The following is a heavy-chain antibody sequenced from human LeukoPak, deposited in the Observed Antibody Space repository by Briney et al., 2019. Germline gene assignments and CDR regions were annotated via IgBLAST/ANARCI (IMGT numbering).Heavy chain of an antibody. V-gene: IGHV5-51*01. D-gene: IGHD5-12*01. CDR3: ARPSNSGYDF. J-gene: IGHJ4*02. CDR2: IYAGDFDT. Sequence: GESLKISCKGSGYTFTSYWIAWVRQMPGKGLEWMGIIYAGDFDTRYSPSFQGQVTISADMSISTAYLQWSSLKASDTAMYYCARPSNSGYDFWGQGALVTVSS. CDR1: GYTFTSYW.